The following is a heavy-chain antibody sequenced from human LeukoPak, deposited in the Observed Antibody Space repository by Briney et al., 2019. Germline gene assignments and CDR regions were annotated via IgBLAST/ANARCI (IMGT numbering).Heavy chain of an antibody. CDR2: ISWNSGSI. J-gene: IGHJ5*02. D-gene: IGHD6-6*01. Sequence: GRSLRLSCAASGFTFDDYAMHWVRQAPGKGLEWVSGISWNSGSIGYADSVKGRFTISRDNAKNTLYLQMNSLRAEDTAVYYCAKSAARPNPSSQFDPWGQGTLVTVSS. CDR1: GFTFDDYA. V-gene: IGHV3-9*01. CDR3: AKSAARPNPSSQFDP.